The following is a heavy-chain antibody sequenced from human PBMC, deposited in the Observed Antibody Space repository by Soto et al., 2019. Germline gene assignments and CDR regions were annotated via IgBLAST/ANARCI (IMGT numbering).Heavy chain of an antibody. D-gene: IGHD3-16*02. V-gene: IGHV1-2*04. J-gene: IGHJ4*02. CDR2: INPNSGGT. CDR3: ARSIRLGELSLFH. Sequence: ASVKVSCKASGGTFSSYTISWVRQAPGQGLEWMGWINPNSGGTNYAQKFQGWVTMTRDTSISTAYMELSRLRSDDTAVYYCARSIRLGELSLFHWGQGTLVTVSS. CDR1: GGTFSSYT.